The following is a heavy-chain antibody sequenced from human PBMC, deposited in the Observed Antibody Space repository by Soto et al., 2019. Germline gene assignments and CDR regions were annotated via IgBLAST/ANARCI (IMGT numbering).Heavy chain of an antibody. J-gene: IGHJ4*02. V-gene: IGHV2-5*02. Sequence: QITLKESGPTLVNPTQTLTLTCTFSGFSLSTSGVGVGWIRQPPGKALEWLALIYWDDDKRYSPSLKSRLTITKDTSKNQVVLTMTNMDPVDTATYYCARNGYDYIWGSYHQFDYWGQGTLVTVSS. D-gene: IGHD3-16*02. CDR3: ARNGYDYIWGSYHQFDY. CDR1: GFSLSTSGVG. CDR2: IYWDDDK.